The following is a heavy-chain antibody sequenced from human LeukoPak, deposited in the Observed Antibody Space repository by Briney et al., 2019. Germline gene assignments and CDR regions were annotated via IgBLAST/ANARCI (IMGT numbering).Heavy chain of an antibody. CDR2: ISSSGSTI. V-gene: IGHV3-48*03. Sequence: PGGSLRLSCAASGFTFSSYEMNWVRQAPGKGLEWVSYISSSGSTIYYADSAKGRFTISRDNAKNSLYLQMNSLRAEDTAVYYCARYYYDSSGYYYFDYWGQGTLVTVSS. D-gene: IGHD3-22*01. J-gene: IGHJ4*02. CDR1: GFTFSSYE. CDR3: ARYYYDSSGYYYFDY.